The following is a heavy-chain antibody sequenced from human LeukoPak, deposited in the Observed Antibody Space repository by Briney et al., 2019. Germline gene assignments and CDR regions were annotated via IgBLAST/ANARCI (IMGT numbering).Heavy chain of an antibody. V-gene: IGHV1-2*02. CDR2: ISPNSGGT. J-gene: IGHJ4*02. D-gene: IGHD2-2*02. CDR3: ARGCISTTCYTSGFDY. CDR1: GYTFTGYH. Sequence: ASVKVSCKASGYTFTGYHLHWVRQAPGQGLEWMGWISPNSGGTNYAQKFQGRVTMTRDTSISTAYMELSSLRSDDTAVYYCARGCISTTCYTSGFDYWGQGTLVTVSS.